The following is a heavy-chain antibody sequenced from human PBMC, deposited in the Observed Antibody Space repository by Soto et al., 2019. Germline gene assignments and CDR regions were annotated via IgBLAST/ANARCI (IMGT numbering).Heavy chain of an antibody. CDR2: IYYSGST. CDR1: GGSISSYY. V-gene: IGHV4-59*01. Sequence: PSETLSLTCTVSGGSISSYYWSWIRQPPGKRLEWIGYIYYSGSTNYNPSLKSRVTISVDTSKNQFSLKLSSVTAADTAVYYCARDSFTRGYDFWSGSIPSYGMDVWGQGTTVTVSS. J-gene: IGHJ6*02. D-gene: IGHD3-3*01. CDR3: ARDSFTRGYDFWSGSIPSYGMDV.